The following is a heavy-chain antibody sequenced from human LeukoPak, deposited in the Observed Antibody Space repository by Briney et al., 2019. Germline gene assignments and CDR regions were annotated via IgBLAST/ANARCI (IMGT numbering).Heavy chain of an antibody. CDR2: ISWNSGSI. CDR1: GFTFDDYA. V-gene: IGHV3-9*01. D-gene: IGHD3-22*01. J-gene: IGHJ4*02. CDR3: AKDEGSMIIRPFDY. Sequence: GRSLRLSCAGSGFTFDDYAMHWVRQAPGKGLEWVSGISWNSGSIGYADSVKGRFTISRDNAKNSLYLQMNSLRAEDTALYYCAKDEGSMIIRPFDYWGQGTLVTVSS.